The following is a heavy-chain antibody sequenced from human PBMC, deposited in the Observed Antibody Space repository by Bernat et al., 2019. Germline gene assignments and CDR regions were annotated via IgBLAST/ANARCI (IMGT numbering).Heavy chain of an antibody. Sequence: EVQLVESGGGLVQPGGSLRLSCAASGFTFSSYAMSWVRQAPGKGRGWVSAISGSGGSTYYADSVKGRFTISRDNSKNTLYLQMNSLRAEDTAVYYCAKDGNRLRQLWSYFDYWGQGTLVTVSS. D-gene: IGHD5-18*01. CDR3: AKDGNRLRQLWSYFDY. CDR2: ISGSGGST. V-gene: IGHV3-23*04. CDR1: GFTFSSYA. J-gene: IGHJ4*02.